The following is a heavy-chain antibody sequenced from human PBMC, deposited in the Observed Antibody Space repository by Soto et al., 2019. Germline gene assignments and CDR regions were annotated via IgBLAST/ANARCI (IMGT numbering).Heavy chain of an antibody. CDR3: ARAPWRATVSYWYFDV. CDR1: GYTFTDCS. D-gene: IGHD1-1*01. V-gene: IGHV1-3*04. J-gene: IGHJ2*01. CDR2: ITTGHGNT. Sequence: QVQLVQSGAEVKKPGASVKVSCTASGYTFTDCSIHWVRQAPGQGLEWMGWITTGHGNTQYSLKLQDRVTITRESSATTAYMELSSLTSEDTAVYYCARAPWRATVSYWYFDVWGRGTLVTVSS.